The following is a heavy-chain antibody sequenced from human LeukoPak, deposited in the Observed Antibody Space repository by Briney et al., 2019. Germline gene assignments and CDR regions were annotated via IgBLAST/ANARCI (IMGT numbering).Heavy chain of an antibody. J-gene: IGHJ4*02. CDR3: AKDTSIGRYCTNGVCSPFDY. CDR1: GFTFSSYS. CDR2: ISSSSSTI. V-gene: IGHV3-48*01. D-gene: IGHD2-8*01. Sequence: GGSLRLSCAASGFTFSSYSMNWVRQAPGKGLEWVSYISSSSSTIYYADSVKGRFTISRDNSRSTLYLQMNSLRAEDTALYYCAKDTSIGRYCTNGVCSPFDYWGQGTLVTVSS.